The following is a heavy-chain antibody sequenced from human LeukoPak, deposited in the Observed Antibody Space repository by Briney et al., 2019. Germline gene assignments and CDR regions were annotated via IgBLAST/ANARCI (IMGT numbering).Heavy chain of an antibody. D-gene: IGHD3-3*01. Sequence: GGSLRLSCAASGFTFSSYSMNWVRQAPGKGLEWVSYISSSSSTIYYADSVKGRFTISRDNAKNSLYLQMNSLRAEDTAVYYCARSYYDFWSGYLGWGQGTLVTVSS. J-gene: IGHJ4*02. CDR1: GFTFSSYS. CDR3: ARSYYDFWSGYLG. CDR2: ISSSSSTI. V-gene: IGHV3-48*01.